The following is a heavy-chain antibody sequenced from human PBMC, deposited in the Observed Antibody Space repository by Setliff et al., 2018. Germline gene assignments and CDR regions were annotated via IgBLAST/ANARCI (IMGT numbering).Heavy chain of an antibody. CDR2: ISSTSYTI. CDR3: ARAHRYFSDTSGYFYDQGRSAFDV. CDR1: GFTLRTYN. Sequence: GGSLRLSCAAFGFTLRTYNMHWDRHAPGKGLEWVSSISSTSYTIYYADPVKGRFTISRDNAKNSLYLQMNSLGAEDTALYYCARAHRYFSDTSGYFYDQGRSAFDVWGQGTMVTVSS. V-gene: IGHV3-48*04. D-gene: IGHD3-22*01. J-gene: IGHJ3*01.